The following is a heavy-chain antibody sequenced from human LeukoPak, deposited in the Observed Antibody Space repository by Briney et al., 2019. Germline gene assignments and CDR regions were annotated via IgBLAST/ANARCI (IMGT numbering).Heavy chain of an antibody. D-gene: IGHD3-22*01. CDR3: ARSTYYYDSSGYYSY. CDR2: IYYSGST. Sequence: SSETLSLTCTVSGGPISSYYWSWIRQPPGKGLEWIGYIYYSGSTNYNPSLKSRVTISVDTSKNQFSLKLSSVTAADTAVYYCARSTYYYDSSGYYSYWGQGTLVTVSS. J-gene: IGHJ4*02. CDR1: GGPISSYY. V-gene: IGHV4-59*12.